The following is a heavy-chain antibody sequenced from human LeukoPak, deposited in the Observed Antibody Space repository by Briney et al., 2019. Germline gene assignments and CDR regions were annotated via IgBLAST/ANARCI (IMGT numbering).Heavy chain of an antibody. D-gene: IGHD3/OR15-3a*01. Sequence: GGSLRLSCAASGFTFSSYSMNWVRQAPGKGLECVSYINSGSSTIYYADSVKGRFTISRDNAKNSLHLQMNSLRDEDTAVYYCARVDPPYYYYYGMDVWGQGTTVTVSS. CDR3: ARVDPPYYYYYGMDV. V-gene: IGHV3-48*02. CDR1: GFTFSSYS. CDR2: INSGSSTI. J-gene: IGHJ6*02.